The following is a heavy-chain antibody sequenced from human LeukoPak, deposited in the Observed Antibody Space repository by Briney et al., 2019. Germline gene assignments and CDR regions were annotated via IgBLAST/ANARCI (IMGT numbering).Heavy chain of an antibody. Sequence: PGGSLRLXCAASGFTFSSYETNWVRQAPGKGLEWVSYISSSGSTIYYADSVKGRFTISRDNAKNSLYLQMNSLRAEDTAVYYCARGSGENFDYWGQGTLVTVSS. CDR1: GFTFSSYE. CDR3: ARGSGENFDY. V-gene: IGHV3-48*03. CDR2: ISSSGSTI. J-gene: IGHJ4*02. D-gene: IGHD6-19*01.